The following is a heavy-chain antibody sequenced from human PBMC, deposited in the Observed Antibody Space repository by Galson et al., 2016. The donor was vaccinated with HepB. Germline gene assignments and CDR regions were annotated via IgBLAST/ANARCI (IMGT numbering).Heavy chain of an antibody. CDR1: GYTFTNYW. J-gene: IGHJ6*02. D-gene: IGHD6-13*01. CDR2: IYPGDSDT. Sequence: QSGAEVKKPGESLKISCKASGYTFTNYWIGWVRQMPGKGLEWMGIIYPGDSDTRYSPIFLGQVTISSDKSTTTAYLPWSSLKASDTAIYYCVEQVQVLGRYGKDVGGQGTTVIVSS. V-gene: IGHV5-51*03. CDR3: VEQVQVLGRYGKDV.